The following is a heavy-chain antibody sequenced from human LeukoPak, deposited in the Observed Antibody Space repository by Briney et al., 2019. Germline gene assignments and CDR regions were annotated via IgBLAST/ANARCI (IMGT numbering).Heavy chain of an antibody. CDR3: TRDRSRAEDD. Sequence: GGSLRLSCAASGFTFSGHWMSWVRQAPGKGLEWVANINQGGSDKYYVDSVRGRFTISRDNANNLLYLQMNSLRGEDTAVYYCTRDRSRAEDDWGQGTLVTASS. D-gene: IGHD1-14*01. CDR2: INQGGSDK. J-gene: IGHJ4*02. V-gene: IGHV3-7*01. CDR1: GFTFSGHW.